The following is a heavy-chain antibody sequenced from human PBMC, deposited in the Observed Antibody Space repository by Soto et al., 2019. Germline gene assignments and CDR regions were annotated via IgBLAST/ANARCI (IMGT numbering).Heavy chain of an antibody. Sequence: GSLRLSCKVSGFTLSTSAMNWVRQAPGKGLEWVSYINTDGDVRHYADSVKGRFTVSRDNAKNLVYLQMNNVGADDTAVYFCTRRDVFDLWGQGATVTVSS. CDR3: TRRDVFDL. V-gene: IGHV3-48*01. CDR1: GFTLSTSA. J-gene: IGHJ3*01. CDR2: INTDGDVR.